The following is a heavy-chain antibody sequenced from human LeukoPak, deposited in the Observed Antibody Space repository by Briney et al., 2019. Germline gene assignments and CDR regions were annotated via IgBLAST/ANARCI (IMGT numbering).Heavy chain of an antibody. CDR3: ARYTPKKMLNGLRTFDI. CDR1: GDSMYSHY. Sequence: SETLSLTCSVSGDSMYSHYWSFIRQAAGTGLEWIGRIHTSGTTYYNPSLKSRVTLSIDTSMNQFSLRLTSVTAADTAVYYCARYTPKKMLNGLRTFDIWGQGTMVTVSS. J-gene: IGHJ3*02. D-gene: IGHD5-12*01. CDR2: IHTSGTT. V-gene: IGHV4-4*07.